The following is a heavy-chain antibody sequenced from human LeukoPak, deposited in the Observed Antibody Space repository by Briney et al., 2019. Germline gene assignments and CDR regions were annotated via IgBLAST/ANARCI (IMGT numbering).Heavy chain of an antibody. V-gene: IGHV4-39*07. CDR2: INHSGST. CDR1: GGSISSSGYY. J-gene: IGHJ5*02. Sequence: SETLSLTCTVSGGSISSSGYYWSWIRQPPGKGLEWIGEINHSGSTNYNPSLKSRVTISVDTTKNQFSLKLSSVTAADTAVYYCARGGVLDPWGQGTLVTVSS. CDR3: ARGGVLDP.